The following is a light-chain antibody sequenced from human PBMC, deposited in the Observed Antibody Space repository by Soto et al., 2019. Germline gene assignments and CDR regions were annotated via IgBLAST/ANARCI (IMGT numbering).Light chain of an antibody. CDR2: DAS. V-gene: IGKV3-11*01. CDR3: QQRSNWAFT. Sequence: EIVLTQSPATLSLSPGERATLSCRASQSVSSYLDWYQQKPGQAPRLPIYDASNRATGIPARFSGSGSGTDFTLTISSLEPEDFAVYYCQQRSNWAFTFGPGTKVDIK. J-gene: IGKJ3*01. CDR1: QSVSSY.